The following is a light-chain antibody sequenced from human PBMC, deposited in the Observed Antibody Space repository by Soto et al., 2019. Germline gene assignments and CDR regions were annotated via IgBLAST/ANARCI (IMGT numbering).Light chain of an antibody. CDR3: CSLTTCHTYV. CDR1: SSDIGHYDY. V-gene: IGLV2-14*03. Sequence: QSVLTQPASVSGSPGQSITISCTGTSSDIGHYDYVSWYQQHPGKAPKLMIYHVTYRPSGVSNRYSGAKSGNSASLTISGLQADYEAEYYCCSLTTCHTYVFGSGTKLTVL. CDR2: HVT. J-gene: IGLJ1*01.